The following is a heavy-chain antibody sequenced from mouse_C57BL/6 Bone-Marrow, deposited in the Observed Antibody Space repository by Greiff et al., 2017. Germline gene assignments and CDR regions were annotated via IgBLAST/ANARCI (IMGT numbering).Heavy chain of an antibody. J-gene: IGHJ4*01. D-gene: IGHD6-1*01. CDR2: LSYDGSN. CDR1: GYSITSGYY. CDR3: ARRTTYYAMDY. Sequence: EESGPGLVKPSQSLSLTCSVTGYSITSGYYWNWIRQFPGNKLEWMGYLSYDGSNNYNPSLKNRISITRDTSKNQFFLKLNSVTTEDTATYYCARRTTYYAMDYWGQGTSVTVSS. V-gene: IGHV3-6*01.